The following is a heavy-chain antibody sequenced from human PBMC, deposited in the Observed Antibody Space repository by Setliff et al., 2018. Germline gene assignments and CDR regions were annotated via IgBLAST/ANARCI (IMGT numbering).Heavy chain of an antibody. J-gene: IGHJ5*02. V-gene: IGHV4-34*09. CDR2: INHSGST. CDR3: AGDSRRRFDP. Sequence: PSETLSLTCAVYGESFSGHYWSWIRQPPGKGLEWIGEINHSGSTNYNPSLKSRVIISVDTSKNQFSLKLRSVTAADTAVYYCAGDSRRRFDPWGQGTLVTVSS. CDR1: GESFSGHY.